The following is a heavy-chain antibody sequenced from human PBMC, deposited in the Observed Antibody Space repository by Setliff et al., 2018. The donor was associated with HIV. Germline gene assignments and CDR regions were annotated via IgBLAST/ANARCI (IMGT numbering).Heavy chain of an antibody. V-gene: IGHV4-34*01. CDR2: INHSGIT. J-gene: IGHJ4*01. Sequence: SETLSLTCAVYGASFSGYYWAWIRQSPGTGLEWIGEINHSGITNYNPTLKSRVTISTDTSKNQFSLRLNSVTAADTAVYYCARGVTSPFATGIWGHGTLVTVSS. D-gene: IGHD2-2*01. CDR3: ARGVTSPFATGI. CDR1: GASFSGYY.